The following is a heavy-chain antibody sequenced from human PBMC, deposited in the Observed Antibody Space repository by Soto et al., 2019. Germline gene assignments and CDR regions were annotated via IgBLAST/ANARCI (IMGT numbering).Heavy chain of an antibody. V-gene: IGHV1-69*01. CDR2: IIPIFGTA. CDR1: GGTFSSYA. Sequence: QVQLVQSGAEVKKPGSSVKVSCKASGGTFSSYAISWVRQAPGQGLEWMGGIIPIFGTANYAQKFQGRVTITADESTSTAYMELSSLRSEDTXXXXXXXXXLEGVGAXGNWGQGTLVT. D-gene: IGHD1-26*01. CDR3: XXXXLEGVGAXGN. J-gene: IGHJ4*02.